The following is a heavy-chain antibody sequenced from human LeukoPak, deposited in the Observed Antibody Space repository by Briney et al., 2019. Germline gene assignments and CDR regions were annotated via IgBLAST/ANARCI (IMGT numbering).Heavy chain of an antibody. CDR2: ITNTLGI. D-gene: IGHD3-3*02. V-gene: IGHV3-21*05. CDR1: GFTFSAYS. CDR3: ARLLAGVYAFDI. J-gene: IGHJ3*02. Sequence: PGGSLRLSCAASGFTFSAYSMNWVRQAPGKGLEWIAHITNTLGISYADSVKGRFTISRDNAKNSLYLQMNSLRAEDTAVYYCARLLAGVYAFDIWGQGTMVTVSS.